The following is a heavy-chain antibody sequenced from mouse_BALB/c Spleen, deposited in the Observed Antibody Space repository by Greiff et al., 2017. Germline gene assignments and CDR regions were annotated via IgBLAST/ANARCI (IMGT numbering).Heavy chain of an antibody. D-gene: IGHD1-1*01. CDR2: ISYSGST. CDR1: GDSITSGY. Sequence: EVQVVESGPSLVKPSQTLSLTCSVTGDSITSGYWNWIRKFPGNKLEYMGYISYSGSTYYNPSLKSRISITRDTSKNQYYLQLNSVTTEDTATYYCANYYGSSYRGTFDYWGQGTTLTVSS. CDR3: ANYYGSSYRGTFDY. V-gene: IGHV3-8*02. J-gene: IGHJ2*01.